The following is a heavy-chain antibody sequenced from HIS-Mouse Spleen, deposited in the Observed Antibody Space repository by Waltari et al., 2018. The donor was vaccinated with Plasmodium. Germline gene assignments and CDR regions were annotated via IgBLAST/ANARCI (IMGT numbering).Heavy chain of an antibody. CDR3: ARGSAGDAFDI. CDR2: SSAYKGNT. V-gene: IGHV1-18*01. D-gene: IGHD6-19*01. CDR1: GYTFIRYG. Sequence: QVQLVQSGAEVKKPGASVKVSCKASGYTFIRYGNSWVRQGPGKGLEVMGWSSAYKGNTKYAQKHQGRVSRTTDTSTSTAYMELRSLRSDDTAVYYCARGSAGDAFDIWGQGTMVTVSS. J-gene: IGHJ3*02.